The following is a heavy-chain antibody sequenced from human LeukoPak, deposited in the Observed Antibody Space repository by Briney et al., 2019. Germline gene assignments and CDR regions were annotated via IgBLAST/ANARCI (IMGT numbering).Heavy chain of an antibody. D-gene: IGHD6-19*01. Sequence: PGGSLRLSCAASGFIFNSYGMHWVRQAPGKGLEWVAFIRYDGSNKYYADSVKGRFTISRDNSKNTLYLQMNSLRAEDTAVYYCAKPVSGWYGVFDYWGQGTLVTVSS. CDR1: GFIFNSYG. V-gene: IGHV3-30*02. CDR3: AKPVSGWYGVFDY. J-gene: IGHJ4*02. CDR2: IRYDGSNK.